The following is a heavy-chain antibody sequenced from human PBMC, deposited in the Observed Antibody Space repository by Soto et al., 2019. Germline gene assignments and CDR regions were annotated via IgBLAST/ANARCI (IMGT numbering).Heavy chain of an antibody. V-gene: IGHV5-51*01. CDR1: GYSFANYW. D-gene: IGHD6-19*01. CDR3: AKTIRGWYMVDH. CDR2: IYPDDSDT. J-gene: IGHJ4*02. Sequence: PGESLKISCKGSGYSFANYWIGWVRQMPGKGLEWMAIIYPDDSDTRYSPSFQGQVTISADKSISTAYLQWSSLKASDTAMYYCAKTIRGWYMVDHWGQGTLVTVSS.